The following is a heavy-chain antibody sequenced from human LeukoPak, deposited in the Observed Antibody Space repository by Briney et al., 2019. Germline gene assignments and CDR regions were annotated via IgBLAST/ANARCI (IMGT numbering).Heavy chain of an antibody. CDR2: INPNSGGT. CDR3: ARSYSGFGYALHDY. V-gene: IGHV1-2*02. J-gene: IGHJ4*01. D-gene: IGHD1-26*01. CDR1: GYTFTGYY. Sequence: GASVKVSCKASGYTFTGYYMHWVRQAPGQGLEWMGWINPNSGGTNYAQKFQGRVTMTRDTSISTAYMELSRLRSDDTAVYYCARSYSGFGYALHDYWGQGTLVTVSS.